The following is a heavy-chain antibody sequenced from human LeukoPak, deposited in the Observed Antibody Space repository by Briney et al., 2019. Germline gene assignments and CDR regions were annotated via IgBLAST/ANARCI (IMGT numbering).Heavy chain of an antibody. CDR2: IYYSGST. J-gene: IGHJ5*02. CDR1: GGSFSGYY. Sequence: SETLSLTCAVYGGSFSGYYWSWIRQPPGKGLEWIGYIYYSGSTYYNPSLKSRVTISVDTSKNQSSLKLSSVTAADTAVYYCARDRGTEDGWFDPWGQGTLVTVSS. V-gene: IGHV4-31*11. CDR3: ARDRGTEDGWFDP. D-gene: IGHD1-1*01.